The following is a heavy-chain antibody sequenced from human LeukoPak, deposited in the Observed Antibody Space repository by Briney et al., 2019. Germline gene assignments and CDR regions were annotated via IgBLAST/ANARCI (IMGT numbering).Heavy chain of an antibody. CDR2: INQDGSEE. J-gene: IGHJ4*02. CDR3: VRDGGVSGYDLLDY. V-gene: IGHV3-7*01. Sequence: GGSLRLSCAASGFTFSHYWVTWVRQAPGKGLEWVAQINQDGSEEYYMDSVKARFTISRDNAKNSVFLQMNSLRAEDTAVYYCVRDGGVSGYDLLDYWGQGTLVTVSS. CDR1: GFTFSHYW. D-gene: IGHD5-12*01.